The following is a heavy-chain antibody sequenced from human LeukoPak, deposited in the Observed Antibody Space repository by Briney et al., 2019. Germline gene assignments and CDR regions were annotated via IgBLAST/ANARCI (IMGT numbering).Heavy chain of an antibody. CDR3: ARQGVRFLEWSLDY. V-gene: IGHV4-59*01. J-gene: IGHJ4*02. Sequence: SETLSLTCTVSGGSISSYYWSWIRQPPGKGLEWLGYIYYSGSTNYNPSLKSRVTISVDTSKNQFSLKLSSVTAADTAVYYCARQGVRFLEWSLDYWGQGTLVTVSS. CDR2: IYYSGST. D-gene: IGHD3-3*01. CDR1: GGSISSYY.